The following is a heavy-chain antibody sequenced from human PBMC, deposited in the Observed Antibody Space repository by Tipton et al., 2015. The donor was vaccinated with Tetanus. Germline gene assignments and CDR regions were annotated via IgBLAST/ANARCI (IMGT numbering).Heavy chain of an antibody. CDR2: IYYSGST. Sequence: LSLTCTVSGGSISSYYWSWIRQPPGKGLEWIGYIYYSGSTNYNPSLKSRVTIPVDTSKNQFSLKLSSVTAADTAVYYCARSEQQLVRGYYYYYYMDVWGKGTTVTVSS. CDR1: GGSISSYY. J-gene: IGHJ6*03. CDR3: ARSEQQLVRGYYYYYYMDV. V-gene: IGHV4-59*01. D-gene: IGHD6-13*01.